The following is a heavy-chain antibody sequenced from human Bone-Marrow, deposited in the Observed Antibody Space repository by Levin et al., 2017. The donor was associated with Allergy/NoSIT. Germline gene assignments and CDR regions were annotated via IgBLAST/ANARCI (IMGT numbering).Heavy chain of an antibody. Sequence: SQTLSLTCAVYGGSFSGYYWSWIRQPPGKGLEWIGEINHSGSTNYNPSLKSRVTISVDTSKNQFSLKLSSVTAADTAVYYCARGPRSAPVPMVRGDPKNWFDPWGQGTLVTVSS. D-gene: IGHD3-10*01. CDR1: GGSFSGYY. J-gene: IGHJ5*02. CDR2: INHSGST. V-gene: IGHV4-34*01. CDR3: ARGPRSAPVPMVRGDPKNWFDP.